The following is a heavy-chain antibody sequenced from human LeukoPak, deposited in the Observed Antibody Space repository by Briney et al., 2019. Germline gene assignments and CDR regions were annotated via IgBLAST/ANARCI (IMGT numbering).Heavy chain of an antibody. D-gene: IGHD1-26*01. J-gene: IGHJ4*02. CDR1: GLTFSSYG. Sequence: GGSLRLYCAASGLTFSSYGMHWVRQAPGNGPERVAVISYDGSNKYYADSVKARFTISKDNSKNTLYLQMNSLRAEDTAVYYCAKGYSGSYRGRIDYWGQGTLVTVSS. V-gene: IGHV3-30*18. CDR3: AKGYSGSYRGRIDY. CDR2: ISYDGSNK.